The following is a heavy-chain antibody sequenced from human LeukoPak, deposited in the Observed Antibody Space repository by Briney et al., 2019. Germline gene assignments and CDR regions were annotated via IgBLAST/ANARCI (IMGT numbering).Heavy chain of an antibody. Sequence: ASVKVSCKASGGTFSSYAISWVRQAPGQGLEWMGGIIPIFGTANYAQKFQGRVTITTDESTSTAYMELSSLRSEDTAVYYCARLGGSSYWAAFDIWGQGTMVTVSS. CDR2: IIPIFGTA. CDR1: GGTFSSYA. D-gene: IGHD2-15*01. CDR3: ARLGGSSYWAAFDI. V-gene: IGHV1-69*05. J-gene: IGHJ3*02.